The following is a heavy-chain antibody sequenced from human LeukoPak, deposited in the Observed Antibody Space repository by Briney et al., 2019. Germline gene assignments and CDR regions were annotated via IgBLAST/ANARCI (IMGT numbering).Heavy chain of an antibody. Sequence: SETLSLTCTVSGVSVSSGSYYWSWIRQPPGKGLEWIGCIYYSGSTNYNPSLKSRVTISVDTSKNQFSLKLSSVTAADTAVYYCARVRRVVVAASHYYYYYGMGVWGQGTTVTVSS. J-gene: IGHJ6*02. CDR2: IYYSGST. CDR1: GVSVSSGSYY. V-gene: IGHV4-61*01. CDR3: ARVRRVVVAASHYYYYYGMGV. D-gene: IGHD2-15*01.